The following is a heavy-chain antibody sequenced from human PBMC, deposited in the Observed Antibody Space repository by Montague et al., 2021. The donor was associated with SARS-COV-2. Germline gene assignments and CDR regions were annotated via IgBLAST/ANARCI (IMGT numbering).Heavy chain of an antibody. V-gene: IGHV4-31*03. CDR1: GGSISSGGYY. J-gene: IGHJ5*02. CDR2: IYYSGST. Sequence: TLSLTCTVSGGSISSGGYYWSWVRQHPGKGLEWIGYIYYSGSTYYNPSLKSRVTISVDTSKNQFSLKLSSVTAADTAVYCCARVNTVRVYWFDPWGQGTLVTVSS. D-gene: IGHD4-11*01. CDR3: ARVNTVRVYWFDP.